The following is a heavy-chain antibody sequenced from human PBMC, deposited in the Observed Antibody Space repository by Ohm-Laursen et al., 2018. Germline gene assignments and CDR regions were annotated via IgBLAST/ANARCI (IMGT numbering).Heavy chain of an antibody. Sequence: GSLRLSCSASGFTFNTFTMNWVRQAPGKGLQWVSYIDTSSRGIYSADSVKGRFTISRDNAKNSLYLQMNSLRAEDTAVYYCARDRIAARRGDFDYWGQGTLVTVSS. D-gene: IGHD6-6*01. V-gene: IGHV3-48*01. CDR1: GFTFNTFT. CDR3: ARDRIAARRGDFDY. J-gene: IGHJ4*02. CDR2: IDTSSRGI.